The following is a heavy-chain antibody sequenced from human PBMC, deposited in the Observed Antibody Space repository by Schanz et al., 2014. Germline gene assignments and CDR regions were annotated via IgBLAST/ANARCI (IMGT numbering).Heavy chain of an antibody. CDR3: TRGGYSYALSAFDI. Sequence: QVHLVQSGAEVKKPGSSVKVSCKASGGTFSSYTISWVRQAPGQGLEWMGWISPYNGNTNYAQKLQGRVTNTADKSTSTAYMELRSLRSDDTALYYCTRGGYSYALSAFDIWGQGTMVTVSS. V-gene: IGHV1-69*08. CDR1: GGTFSSYT. CDR2: ISPYNGNT. J-gene: IGHJ3*02. D-gene: IGHD5-18*01.